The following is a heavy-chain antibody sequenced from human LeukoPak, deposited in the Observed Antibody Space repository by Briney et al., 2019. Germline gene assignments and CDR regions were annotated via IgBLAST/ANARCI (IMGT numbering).Heavy chain of an antibody. CDR2: IYYSGST. Sequence: SETLSLTCTVSGGSISSYYWSWIRQPPGKGLEWIGYIYYSGSTNYNPSLKSRVTISVDTSKNQFPLKLSSVTAADTAVYYCARAPSYCSGGSCYFDYWGQGTLVTVSS. V-gene: IGHV4-59*12. D-gene: IGHD2-15*01. J-gene: IGHJ4*02. CDR1: GGSISSYY. CDR3: ARAPSYCSGGSCYFDY.